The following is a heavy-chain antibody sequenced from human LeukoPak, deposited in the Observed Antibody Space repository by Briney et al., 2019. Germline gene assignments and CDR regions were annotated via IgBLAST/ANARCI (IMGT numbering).Heavy chain of an antibody. CDR2: IGGSGGST. D-gene: IGHD3-10*01. CDR3: AKDMDYYGSGSYLYYFDY. V-gene: IGHV3-23*01. J-gene: IGHJ4*02. CDR1: GFTFSSYA. Sequence: GGSLRLSCAASGFTFSSYAMSWVRQAPGKGLEWVSAIGGSGGSTYYADSVKGRFTISRDNSKNTLYLQMNSLRAEDTAVYYCAKDMDYYGSGSYLYYFDYWGQGTLVTVSS.